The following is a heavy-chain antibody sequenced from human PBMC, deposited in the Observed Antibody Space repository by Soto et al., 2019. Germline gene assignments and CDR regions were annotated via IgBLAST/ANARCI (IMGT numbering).Heavy chain of an antibody. V-gene: IGHV4-30-2*01. CDR3: ARDGSGSYSNWFDP. Sequence: SETLSLTCAVSGGSISSGGYSWGWIRQPPGKGLEWIGYIYHSGSTHYNPSLKSRVTISVDRSKNQFSLKLSSVTAADTAVYYCARDGSGSYSNWFDPWGQGTLVTVSS. CDR2: IYHSGST. CDR1: GGSISSGGYS. J-gene: IGHJ5*02. D-gene: IGHD3-10*01.